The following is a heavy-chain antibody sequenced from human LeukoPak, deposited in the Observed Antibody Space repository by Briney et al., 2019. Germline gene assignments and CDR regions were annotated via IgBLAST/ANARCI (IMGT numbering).Heavy chain of an antibody. CDR1: GFTFSSYW. D-gene: IGHD6-19*01. CDR3: ARVGDSSGWYFEIYYYYYMDV. V-gene: IGHV3-7*01. CDR2: IKQDGSEK. Sequence: GGSLRLSCAASGFTFSSYWMSWVRQAPGKGLEWVANIKQDGSEKYYVDSVKGRFTISRDNAKNSLYLQMNSLRAEDTAVYYCARVGDSSGWYFEIYYYYYMDVWGKGTTVTISS. J-gene: IGHJ6*03.